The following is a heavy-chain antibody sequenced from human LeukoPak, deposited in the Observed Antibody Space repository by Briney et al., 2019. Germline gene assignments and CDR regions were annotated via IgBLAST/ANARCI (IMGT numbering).Heavy chain of an antibody. CDR3: AKGEQLWQNINAFDI. CDR2: ISYDGSNK. D-gene: IGHD5-18*01. CDR1: GFTFSSYG. Sequence: GGSLRLSCAASGFTFSSYGMHWVRQAPGKGLEWVAVISYDGSNKYYADSVKGRFTISRDNSKNTLYLQMNSLRAEDTAVYYCAKGEQLWQNINAFDIWGQGTMVTVSS. J-gene: IGHJ3*02. V-gene: IGHV3-30*18.